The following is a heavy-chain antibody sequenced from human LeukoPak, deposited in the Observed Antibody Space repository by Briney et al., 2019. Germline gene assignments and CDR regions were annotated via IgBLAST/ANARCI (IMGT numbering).Heavy chain of an antibody. CDR3: VRGTGYSAYDYDFDY. J-gene: IGHJ4*02. CDR1: GFTLSSYD. Sequence: GGSLRLSCAASGFTLSSYDMHWVRQPTGKGLEWVSAIGTAGDTYYPGSVKGRFTISRENAKNSLYLQMNSLRAGDTAVYYCVRGTGYSAYDYDFDYWGQGTLVTVSS. D-gene: IGHD5-12*01. CDR2: IGTAGDT. V-gene: IGHV3-13*04.